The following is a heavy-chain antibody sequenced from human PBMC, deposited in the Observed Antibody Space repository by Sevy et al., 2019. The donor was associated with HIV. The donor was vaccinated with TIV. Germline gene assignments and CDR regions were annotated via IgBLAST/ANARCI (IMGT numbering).Heavy chain of an antibody. CDR3: AKARNDYGGPPLFDY. D-gene: IGHD4-17*01. V-gene: IGHV3-30*18. J-gene: IGHJ4*02. CDR1: GFTFSSYG. CDR2: ISYDGSNK. Sequence: GGSLRLSCAASGFTFSSYGMHWVRQAPGKGLEWVAVISYDGSNKYYADSVKGRFTISRDNSKNTRYLQMNSLRAEDTAVYYCAKARNDYGGPPLFDYWGQGTLVTVSS.